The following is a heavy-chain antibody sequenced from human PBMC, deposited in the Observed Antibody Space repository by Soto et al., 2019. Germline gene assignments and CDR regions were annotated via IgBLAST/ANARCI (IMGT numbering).Heavy chain of an antibody. CDR3: ASVTGVSRRDEATIDYFDY. V-gene: IGHV3-30*03. J-gene: IGHJ4*02. D-gene: IGHD5-12*01. CDR1: GFTFSSYG. CDR2: ISYDGSNK. Sequence: GGSLRLSCAASGFTFSSYGMHWVRQAPGKGLEWVAVISYDGSNKYYADSVKGRFTISRDNSKNTLYLQMNSLRAEDTAVYYCASVTGVSRRDEATIDYFDYWGQGTLVTVSS.